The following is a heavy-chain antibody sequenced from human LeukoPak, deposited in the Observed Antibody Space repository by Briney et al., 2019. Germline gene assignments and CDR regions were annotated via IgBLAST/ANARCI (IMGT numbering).Heavy chain of an antibody. V-gene: IGHV4-30-4*01. D-gene: IGHD2-8*01. CDR1: GGSISSGDYY. J-gene: IGHJ4*02. Sequence: PAETLSLTCTVSGGSISSGDYYWSWIRQPPGKGLEWIGYIYYSGSTYYNPSLKSRVTISVDTSKNQFSLKLSSVTAADTAVYYCARERGYYQLDYWGQGTLVTVSS. CDR3: ARERGYYQLDY. CDR2: IYYSGST.